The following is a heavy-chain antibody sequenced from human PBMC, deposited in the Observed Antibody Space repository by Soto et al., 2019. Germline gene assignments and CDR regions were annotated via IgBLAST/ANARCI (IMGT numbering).Heavy chain of an antibody. D-gene: IGHD3-3*01. CDR2: IYYSGST. CDR1: GGSISSSNYY. J-gene: IGHJ5*02. V-gene: IGHV4-39*01. Sequence: ETLSLTCTVSGGSISSSNYYWGWIRQPPGKGLEWIGSIYYSGSTFYNPSLKSRVTISVDTSKNQFSLMLTSVTAADTAVYYCARHSVVILRVEPRFNWFDPWGQGTLVTVSS. CDR3: ARHSVVILRVEPRFNWFDP.